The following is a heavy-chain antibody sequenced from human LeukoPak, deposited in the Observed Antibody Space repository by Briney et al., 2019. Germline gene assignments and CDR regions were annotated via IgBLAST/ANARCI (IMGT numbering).Heavy chain of an antibody. V-gene: IGHV3-21*01. D-gene: IGHD1-26*01. CDR3: ARLVGATSFSGAFDI. Sequence: SGGSLRLSCAASGFTFSSYSMNWVRQAPGKGLEWVSSISSSSSYIYYADSVKGRFTISRDNAKNSLYLQMNSLRAEVTAVYYCARLVGATSFSGAFDIWGQGTMVTVSS. J-gene: IGHJ3*02. CDR1: GFTFSSYS. CDR2: ISSSSSYI.